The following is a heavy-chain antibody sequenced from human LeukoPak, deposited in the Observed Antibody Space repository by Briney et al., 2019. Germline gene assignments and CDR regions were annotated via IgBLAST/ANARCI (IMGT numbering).Heavy chain of an antibody. Sequence: ASVTVSCKASGYTFKDFYGHWVRQAPGQGLEWMGWINPKIADTIYAQSARGRVTMTRDTSITTAYLELSSLRSDDTAVYYCARSLPYDNRNPHIDHWGQGTLITVSS. J-gene: IGHJ4*02. V-gene: IGHV1-2*02. D-gene: IGHD3-22*01. CDR2: INPKIADT. CDR1: GYTFKDFY. CDR3: ARSLPYDNRNPHIDH.